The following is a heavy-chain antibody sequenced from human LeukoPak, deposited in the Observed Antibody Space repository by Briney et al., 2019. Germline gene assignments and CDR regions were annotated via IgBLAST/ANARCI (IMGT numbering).Heavy chain of an antibody. CDR3: AKDWGDSSGYYYVLDY. CDR2: ISYDRSNK. CDR1: GFTFSSYV. Sequence: GRSLRLSCAASGFTFSSYVMHWVRQAPGKGLEWVAVISYDRSNKYYSDSVKGRVTISRDNYKNTLYLLMKRHRAEDTAVYYYAKDWGDSSGYYYVLDYWGQGTLVTVSS. J-gene: IGHJ4*02. V-gene: IGHV3-30*18. D-gene: IGHD3-22*01.